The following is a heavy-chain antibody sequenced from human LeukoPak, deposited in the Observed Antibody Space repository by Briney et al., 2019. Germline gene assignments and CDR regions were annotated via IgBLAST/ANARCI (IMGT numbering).Heavy chain of an antibody. Sequence: GGSLRLSCAASGFTFSSYAMSWVRQAPGKGLGWVSAISGSGGSTYYADSVKGRFTISRDKSKNTLYLQMNTLRAEDTAVYFCAGGNTWPGLSYWGQGTLLTVSS. D-gene: IGHD6-25*01. CDR2: ISGSGGST. V-gene: IGHV3-23*01. CDR1: GFTFSSYA. J-gene: IGHJ4*02. CDR3: AGGNTWPGLSY.